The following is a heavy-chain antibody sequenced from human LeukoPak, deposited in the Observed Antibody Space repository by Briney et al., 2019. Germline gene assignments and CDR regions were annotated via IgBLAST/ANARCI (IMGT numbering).Heavy chain of an antibody. V-gene: IGHV4-59*01. CDR2: IYYSGST. CDR3: ARGPMGIVDY. CDR1: GGSISSYY. J-gene: IGHJ4*02. D-gene: IGHD2-2*03. Sequence: SXXLSLTCTVSGGSISSYYWSWIRQPPGKGLEWIGYIYYSGSTNYNPSLKSRVTISVDTSKNQFSLKLSSVTAADTAVYYCARGPMGIVDYWGQGTLVTVSS.